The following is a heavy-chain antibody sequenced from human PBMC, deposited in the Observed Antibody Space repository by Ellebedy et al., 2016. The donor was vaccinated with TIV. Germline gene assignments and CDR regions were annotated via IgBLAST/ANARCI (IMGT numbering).Heavy chain of an antibody. CDR2: ISYDGSNK. D-gene: IGHD4-17*01. CDR1: GFTFSSYG. J-gene: IGHJ6*02. Sequence: GESLKISXAASGFTFSSYGMHWVRQAPGKGLEWVAVISYDGSNKYYADSVKGRFTISRDNSKNTLYLQMNSLRAEDTAVYYCANGGIYDYGENYGMDVWGQGTTVTVSS. CDR3: ANGGIYDYGENYGMDV. V-gene: IGHV3-33*05.